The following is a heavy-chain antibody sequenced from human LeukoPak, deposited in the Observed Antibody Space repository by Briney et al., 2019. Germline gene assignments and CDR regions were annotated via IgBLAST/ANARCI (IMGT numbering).Heavy chain of an antibody. J-gene: IGHJ5*02. D-gene: IGHD3-22*01. CDR3: ETNLVRWLLDGGYGGWFDP. Sequence: ASVKVSCKVSGYTLTELSMHWVRQAPGKGLEWMGGFDPEDGETIYAQKFQGRVTITEDTSTDTAYMELSSLRSEDTAVYYCETNLVRWLLDGGYGGWFDPWGQGTLVTVSS. V-gene: IGHV1-24*01. CDR2: FDPEDGET. CDR1: GYTLTELS.